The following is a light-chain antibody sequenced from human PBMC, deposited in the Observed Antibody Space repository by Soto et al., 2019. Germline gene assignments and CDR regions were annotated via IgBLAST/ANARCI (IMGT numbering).Light chain of an antibody. CDR1: SSNIGSNI. Sequence: QSVLTRPPSASGAPGQRVTISCSGSSSNIGSNIVNWYQQVPGTAPKLLIHNNDQRPSGVPDRFSGSKSGTSASLTISGLQSEDEGDYYCATWDDSLNGLFGGGTKLTVL. CDR2: NND. J-gene: IGLJ2*01. CDR3: ATWDDSLNGL. V-gene: IGLV1-44*01.